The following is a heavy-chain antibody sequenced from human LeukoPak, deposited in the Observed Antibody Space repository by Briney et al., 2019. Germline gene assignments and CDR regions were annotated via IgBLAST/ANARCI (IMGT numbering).Heavy chain of an antibody. V-gene: IGHV4-59*01. Sequence: SETLSLTCKVSGGSIRGYYWSWIRQPPGKGLEWIGYIYSSGSTNYNPSLKSRVTMSVDTSKNQFSLKVNSVTAADTAVYYCARVYDSGSQAYFYYMDVWGKGTTVTISS. CDR1: GGSIRGYY. D-gene: IGHD3-10*01. J-gene: IGHJ6*03. CDR2: IYSSGST. CDR3: ARVYDSGSQAYFYYMDV.